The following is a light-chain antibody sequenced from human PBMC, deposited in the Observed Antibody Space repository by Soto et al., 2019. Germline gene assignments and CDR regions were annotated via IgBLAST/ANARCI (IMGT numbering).Light chain of an antibody. V-gene: IGLV1-36*01. J-gene: IGLJ2*01. Sequence: QSVLTQPPSVSEAPRQRVTISCSGSSSNIENNAVNWYQQLPGKPPKLLVYFDDLLPSGVPDRFSGSKSGTSASLAISGLQSEDEADYYCAAWDDSLNGLIFGGGTKLTVL. CDR2: FDD. CDR3: AAWDDSLNGLI. CDR1: SSNIENNA.